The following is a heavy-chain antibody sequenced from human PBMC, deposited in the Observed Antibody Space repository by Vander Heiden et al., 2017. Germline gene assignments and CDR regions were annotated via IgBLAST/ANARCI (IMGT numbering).Heavy chain of an antibody. CDR2: ISGSDGST. Sequence: EVQLLESGGGLGQPGGSLRLSCATSGFTFSSYSMSWVRQAPGKGLEWVSAISGSDGSTFYAESVKGRFTISREISKNTLYLHMNTLRAEDSAVYFCAAVAGDAIDMWGQGTMVTVSS. V-gene: IGHV3-23*01. CDR1: GFTFSSYS. J-gene: IGHJ3*02. D-gene: IGHD6-19*01. CDR3: AAVAGDAIDM.